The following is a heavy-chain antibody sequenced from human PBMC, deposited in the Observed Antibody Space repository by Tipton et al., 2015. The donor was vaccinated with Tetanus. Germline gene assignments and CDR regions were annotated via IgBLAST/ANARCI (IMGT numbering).Heavy chain of an antibody. CDR1: GGSISSNY. D-gene: IGHD2-8*01. V-gene: IGHV4-4*07. Sequence: TLSLTCTVSGGSISSNYWGWIRQPAGKGLEWIGRIYTSGNTNYNPSLKSRVTMSLDTSKNQFSLKLSSVTAADTAVYYCAKVPWEGVYANWFHPWGQGTLVTVSS. J-gene: IGHJ5*02. CDR3: AKVPWEGVYANWFHP. CDR2: IYTSGNT.